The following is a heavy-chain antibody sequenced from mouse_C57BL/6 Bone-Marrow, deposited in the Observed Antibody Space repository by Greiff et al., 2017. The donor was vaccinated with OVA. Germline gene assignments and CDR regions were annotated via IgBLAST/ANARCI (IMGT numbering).Heavy chain of an antibody. CDR2: ISYDGSN. CDR3: ARLLSYYFDY. Sequence: EVKLVESGPGLVKPSQSLSLTCSVTGYSITSGYYWNWIRQFPGNKLEWMGYISYDGSNNYNPSLKNRISITRDTSKNQFFLKLNSVTTEDTATYYCARLLSYYFDYWGQGTTLTVSS. J-gene: IGHJ2*01. CDR1: GYSITSGYY. V-gene: IGHV3-6*01. D-gene: IGHD2-1*01.